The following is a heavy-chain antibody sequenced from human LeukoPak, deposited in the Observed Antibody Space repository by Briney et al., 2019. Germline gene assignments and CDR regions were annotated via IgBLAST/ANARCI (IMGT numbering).Heavy chain of an antibody. CDR2: INHSGST. J-gene: IGHJ4*02. CDR3: ARRYYYDSSGSQSSPIDY. D-gene: IGHD3-22*01. Sequence: SETLSLTCAVYGGSLSGYYWGWIRQPPGKGLEWIGEINHSGSTNYNPSLKSRVTISVDTSKNQFSLKLSSVTAADTAVYYCARRYYYDSSGSQSSPIDYWGQGTLVTVSS. CDR1: GGSLSGYY. V-gene: IGHV4-34*01.